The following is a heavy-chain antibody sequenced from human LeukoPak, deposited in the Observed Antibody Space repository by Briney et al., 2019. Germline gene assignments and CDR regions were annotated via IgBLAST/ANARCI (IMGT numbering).Heavy chain of an antibody. D-gene: IGHD3-16*02. CDR2: IRYDGRNK. V-gene: IGHV3-30*02. Sequence: GGSLRLSCAASTFAFSNYGMHWVRQAPGKGLEWVAFIRYDGRNKYYADSVKGRFTISRDNSKNTLYLQMNSLRAEDTAVFYCAKDGVILAPGIYWYMDVWGRGTTVTVSS. CDR3: AKDGVILAPGIYWYMDV. J-gene: IGHJ6*03. CDR1: TFAFSNYG.